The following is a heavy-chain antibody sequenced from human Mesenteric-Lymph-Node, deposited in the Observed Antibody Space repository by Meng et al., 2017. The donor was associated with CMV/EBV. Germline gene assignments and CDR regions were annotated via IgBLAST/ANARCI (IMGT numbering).Heavy chain of an antibody. Sequence: GESLKIPCAASGFTFSSPAMHWVRQAPGKGLEWVAFIRYDGSNKYYADSVKGLFTISRDNSKNTLYLQMNSLRGEDTAVYYCTKAQSVGPPYYGMDVWGQGTMVTVSS. CDR1: GFTFSSPA. CDR2: IRYDGSNK. CDR3: TKAQSVGPPYYGMDV. V-gene: IGHV3-30*02. D-gene: IGHD1-26*01. J-gene: IGHJ6*02.